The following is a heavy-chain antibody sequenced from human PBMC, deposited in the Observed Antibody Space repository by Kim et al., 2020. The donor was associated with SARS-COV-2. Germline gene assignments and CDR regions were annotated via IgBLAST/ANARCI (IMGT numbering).Heavy chain of an antibody. CDR2: IIPIFGTA. Sequence: SVKVSCKASGGTFSSYAISWVRQAPGQGLEWMGGIIPIFGTANYAQKFQGRVTITADESTSTAYMELSSLRSEDTAVYYCASLLDYYDSSGSPTEFDYRGQGTLVTVSS. CDR1: GGTFSSYA. J-gene: IGHJ4*02. CDR3: ASLLDYYDSSGSPTEFDY. D-gene: IGHD3-22*01. V-gene: IGHV1-69*13.